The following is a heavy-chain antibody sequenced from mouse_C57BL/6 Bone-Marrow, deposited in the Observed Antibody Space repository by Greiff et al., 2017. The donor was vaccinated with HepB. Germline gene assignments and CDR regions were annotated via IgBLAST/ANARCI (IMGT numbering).Heavy chain of an antibody. D-gene: IGHD1-1*01. CDR1: GFSLTSYA. Sequence: VHLVESGPGLVAPSQSLSITCTVSGFSLTSYAISWVRQPPGKGLEWLGVIWTGGGTNYNSALKSRLSISKDNSKSQVFLKMNSLQTDDTARYYCARNGPLLITTVVPGYFDYWGQGTTLTVSS. CDR2: IWTGGGT. V-gene: IGHV2-9-1*01. CDR3: ARNGPLLITTVVPGYFDY. J-gene: IGHJ2*01.